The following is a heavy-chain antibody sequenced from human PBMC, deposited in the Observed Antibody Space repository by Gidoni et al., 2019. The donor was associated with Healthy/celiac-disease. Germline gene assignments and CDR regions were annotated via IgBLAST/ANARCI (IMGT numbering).Heavy chain of an antibody. D-gene: IGHD3-22*01. J-gene: IGHJ4*02. Sequence: QLQLQESGPGLVKPSETLSLTCTVSGGPISSSSYYWGWLRQPPGKGLEWIGSIYYSGSTYYNPSLKSRVTISVDTSKNQFSLKLSSVTAADTAVYYCARTFPYYYDSSGYYPSPFDYWGQGTLVTVSS. V-gene: IGHV4-39*01. CDR1: GGPISSSSYY. CDR2: IYYSGST. CDR3: ARTFPYYYDSSGYYPSPFDY.